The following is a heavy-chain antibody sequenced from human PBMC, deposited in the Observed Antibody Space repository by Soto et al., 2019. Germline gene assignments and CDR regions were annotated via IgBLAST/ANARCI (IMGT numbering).Heavy chain of an antibody. V-gene: IGHV4-31*03. J-gene: IGHJ4*02. CDR2: IHYSGST. D-gene: IGHD3-22*01. Sequence: PSETLSLTCTVSGDSVSSGGDYWSWIRQHPGKGLEWIGYIHYSGSTYYNPSLRSRVTMSVDTSKNQLSLKLNSVTAADTAVYYCARVGTYDSSGYYYNYWGQGTLVTVSS. CDR3: ARVGTYDSSGYYYNY. CDR1: GDSVSSGGDY.